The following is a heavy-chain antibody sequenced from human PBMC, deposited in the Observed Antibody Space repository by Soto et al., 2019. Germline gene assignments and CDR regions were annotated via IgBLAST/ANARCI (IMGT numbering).Heavy chain of an antibody. D-gene: IGHD3-10*02. CDR3: SRGSRKEDYYVPFDY. Sequence: LRLSCAASGFTFSRYSMNWVRQAPGKGLGWVAXIXSXXXFXYXAXSXXXXFTISRDNARNSLSLQMDSLKPEDTAVYYCSRGSRKEDYYVPFDYWGQGTLVTVAS. J-gene: IGHJ4*02. V-gene: IGHV3-21*03. CDR1: GFTFSRYS. CDR2: IXSXXXFX.